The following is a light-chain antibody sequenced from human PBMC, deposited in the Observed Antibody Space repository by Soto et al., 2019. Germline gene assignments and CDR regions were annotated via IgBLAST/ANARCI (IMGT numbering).Light chain of an antibody. CDR2: GTY. V-gene: IGKV3-20*01. CDR1: QSISGNY. Sequence: VLTQSPGTLSLSPGEGVTLSCRASQSISGNYLAWYQHKPGQAPRLLMSGTYTRSTRIPDRFSGRGSGTDFSLTNSRLEPGDLAVCYCQQYGSSITFGQGTRLEIK. CDR3: QQYGSSIT. J-gene: IGKJ5*01.